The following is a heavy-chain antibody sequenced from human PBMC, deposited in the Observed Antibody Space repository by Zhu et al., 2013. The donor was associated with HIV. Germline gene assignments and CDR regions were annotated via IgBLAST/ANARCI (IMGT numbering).Heavy chain of an antibody. CDR2: IIAIFGTA. CDR1: GGTFSSYA. V-gene: IGHV1-69*06. Sequence: QVQLVQSGAEVKKPGSSVKVSCKASGGTFSSYAISWVRQAPGQGLEWMGGIIAIFGTANYAQKFQGRVTITADKSTSTAYMELSSLRSEDTAVYYCARDLSIAARPGGWFDPWGQGTLVTVSS. D-gene: IGHD6-6*01. J-gene: IGHJ5*02. CDR3: ARDLSIAARPGGWFDP.